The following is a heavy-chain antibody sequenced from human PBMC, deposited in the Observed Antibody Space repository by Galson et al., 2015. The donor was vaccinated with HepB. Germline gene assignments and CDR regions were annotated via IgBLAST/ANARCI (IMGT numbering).Heavy chain of an antibody. J-gene: IGHJ4*02. CDR3: ARGRPGTFTVLGN. V-gene: IGHV3-23*01. CDR1: GFRFTKYS. Sequence: SLRLSCATSGFRFTKYSMSWVRQAPGKGLQWVSAITGGGERTYYADSVKGRFTISRDDAKNTLYLQLNSLRAEDTAIYYCARGRPGTFTVLGNWGQGTLVTVSS. D-gene: IGHD1-1*01. CDR2: ITGGGERT.